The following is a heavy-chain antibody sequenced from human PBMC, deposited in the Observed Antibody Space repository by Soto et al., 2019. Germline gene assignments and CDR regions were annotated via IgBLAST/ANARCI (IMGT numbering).Heavy chain of an antibody. V-gene: IGHV1-18*01. J-gene: IGHJ5*02. Sequence: QAPVQGLEWIGWISAYNGNTNYAQKLQGRGTMTTETSTSTAYMWLRILRSDDTAVYYSATDRDYSGVSSYDLFAPWGRGALVTVAS. CDR3: ATDRDYSGVSSYDLFAP. D-gene: IGHD2-15*01. CDR2: ISAYNGNT.